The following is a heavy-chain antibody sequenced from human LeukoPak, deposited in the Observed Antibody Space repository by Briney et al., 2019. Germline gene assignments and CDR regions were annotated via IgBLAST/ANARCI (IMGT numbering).Heavy chain of an antibody. Sequence: GGSLRLSCAASGFTFSSYGVTWVRQAPGKGLEWVSGISGSGENTYYADSVKGRFTISRDNSKNTLYLQMNSLRAEDTALYYCAKDLTSWNYWGQGTLVTVSS. CDR1: GFTFSSYG. CDR2: ISGSGENT. CDR3: AKDLTSWNY. D-gene: IGHD2-2*01. J-gene: IGHJ4*02. V-gene: IGHV3-23*01.